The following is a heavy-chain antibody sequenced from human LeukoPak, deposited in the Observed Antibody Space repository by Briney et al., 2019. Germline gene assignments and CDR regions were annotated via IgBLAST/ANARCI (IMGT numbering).Heavy chain of an antibody. J-gene: IGHJ6*02. D-gene: IGHD6-13*01. CDR3: ARDYSSSFSGYYYYYGMDV. Sequence: PGGSLRLSCAASGFTVSSNYMSWVRQTPGKGLEWIGYIYYSGSTNYNPSLKSRVTISVDTSKNQFSLKLSSVTAADTAVYYCARDYSSSFSGYYYYYGMDVWGQGTTVTVSS. V-gene: IGHV4-59*02. CDR1: GFTVSSNY. CDR2: IYYSGST.